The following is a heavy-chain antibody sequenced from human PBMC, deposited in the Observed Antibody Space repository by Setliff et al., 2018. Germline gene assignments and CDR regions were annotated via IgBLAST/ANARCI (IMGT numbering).Heavy chain of an antibody. CDR1: GFTFSSYG. Sequence: LRLSCGASGFTFSSYGMHWVRQAPGKGLEWVAVIWYDGTNKYYADSVEGRFTISRDNSKNTLYLQMNSLRAEDTAVYYCAKAQYSGSYHWFDPWGQGTLVTVSS. V-gene: IGHV3-33*06. CDR2: IWYDGTNK. J-gene: IGHJ5*02. D-gene: IGHD1-26*01. CDR3: AKAQYSGSYHWFDP.